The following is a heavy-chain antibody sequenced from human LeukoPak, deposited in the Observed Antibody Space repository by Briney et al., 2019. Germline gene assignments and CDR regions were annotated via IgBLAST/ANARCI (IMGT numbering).Heavy chain of an antibody. J-gene: IGHJ5*02. Sequence: ASVKVSCKASGYTFTGYYMHWVRQAPGQGLEWMGWISAYNGNTNYAQKLQGRVTMTTDTSTSTAYMELRSLRSDDTAVYYCAREGDDYGDFMNWFDPWGQGTLVTVSS. V-gene: IGHV1-18*04. CDR1: GYTFTGYY. CDR2: ISAYNGNT. D-gene: IGHD4-17*01. CDR3: AREGDDYGDFMNWFDP.